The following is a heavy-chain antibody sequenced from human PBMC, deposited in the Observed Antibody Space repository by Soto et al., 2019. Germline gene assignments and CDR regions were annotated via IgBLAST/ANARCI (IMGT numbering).Heavy chain of an antibody. CDR3: ARGGDIVLMVYATYYYYYMDV. D-gene: IGHD2-8*01. Sequence: GASVKVSCKASGYTFTGYYMHWVRQAPGQGLEWMGWINPNSGGTNYAQKFQGWVTMTRDTSISTAYMELSRLRSDDTAVYYCARGGDIVLMVYATYYYYYMDVWGKGTTVTVSS. CDR2: INPNSGGT. V-gene: IGHV1-2*04. J-gene: IGHJ6*03. CDR1: GYTFTGYY.